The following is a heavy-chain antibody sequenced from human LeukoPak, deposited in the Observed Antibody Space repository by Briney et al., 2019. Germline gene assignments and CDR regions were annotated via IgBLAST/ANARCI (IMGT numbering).Heavy chain of an antibody. D-gene: IGHD3-22*01. CDR3: ARAPHYYDSSGYEPYYYMDV. CDR1: GGSFSGYY. Sequence: SETLSLTCAVYGGSFSGYYWSWIRQPPGKGLEWIGYIYYSGSTNYNPSLKSRVTISVDTSKNQFSLKLSSVTAADTAVYYCARAPHYYDSSGYEPYYYMDVWGKGTTVTVSS. V-gene: IGHV4-59*01. J-gene: IGHJ6*03. CDR2: IYYSGST.